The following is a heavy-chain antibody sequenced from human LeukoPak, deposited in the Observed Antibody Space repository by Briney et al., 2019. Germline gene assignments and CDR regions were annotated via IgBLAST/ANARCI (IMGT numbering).Heavy chain of an antibody. CDR1: GFTFSSYG. D-gene: IGHD3-3*01. CDR3: ARDRAFLFGAPPYYFDY. Sequence: TGGSLRLSCAASGFTFSSYGMHWVRQAPGKGLEWVAVISYDGSNKYYADSAKGRFTISRDNSKNTLYLQMNSLRAEDTAVYYCARDRAFLFGAPPYYFDYWGQGTLVTVSS. CDR2: ISYDGSNK. J-gene: IGHJ4*02. V-gene: IGHV3-30*03.